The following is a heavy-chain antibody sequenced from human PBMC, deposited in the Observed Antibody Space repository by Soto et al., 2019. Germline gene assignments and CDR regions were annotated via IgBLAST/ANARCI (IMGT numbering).Heavy chain of an antibody. V-gene: IGHV4-59*01. CDR2: IYYSGRT. J-gene: IGHJ4*02. CDR1: GGSISSYY. D-gene: IGHD1-1*01. Sequence: QVQLQESGPGLVKPSETLSLTCTVSGGSISSYYWSWIRQPPGKGLEWIGYIYYSGRTNHNPSLKSRVTISVDTSKNQFSLKLSSVTAADTAVYYCARSGYFLDYWGQGTLVTVSS. CDR3: ARSGYFLDY.